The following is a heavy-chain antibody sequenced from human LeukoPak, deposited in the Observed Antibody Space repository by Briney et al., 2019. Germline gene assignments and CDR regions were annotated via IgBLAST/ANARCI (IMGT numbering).Heavy chain of an antibody. CDR3: AELGITMIGGV. D-gene: IGHD3-10*02. J-gene: IGHJ6*04. CDR2: ISSSSSTI. V-gene: IGHV3-48*04. Sequence: GGSLRLSCAAPGFTFSSYSMNWVRQAPGKGLEWVSYISSSSSTIYYADSVKGRFTISRDNAKNSLYLQMNSLRAEDTAVYYCAELGITMIGGVWGKGTTVTISS. CDR1: GFTFSSYS.